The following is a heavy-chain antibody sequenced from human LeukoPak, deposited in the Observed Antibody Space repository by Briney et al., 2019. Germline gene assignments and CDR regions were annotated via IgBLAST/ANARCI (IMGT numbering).Heavy chain of an antibody. CDR3: ARDHSSSWSDFDY. Sequence: PGGSLRLSCAASGFTFSSYAMHWVRQAPGKGLEWVAVISYDGSNKYYADSVKGRFTISRDNSKNTLYLQMNSLRAEDTAVYYCARDHSSSWSDFDYWGQGTLVTVSS. J-gene: IGHJ4*02. V-gene: IGHV3-30-3*01. CDR2: ISYDGSNK. D-gene: IGHD6-13*01. CDR1: GFTFSSYA.